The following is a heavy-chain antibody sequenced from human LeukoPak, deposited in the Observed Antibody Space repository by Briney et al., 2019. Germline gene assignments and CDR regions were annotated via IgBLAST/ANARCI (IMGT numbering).Heavy chain of an antibody. CDR2: IWHDGSHK. Sequence: TGGSLRLSCTAPGFSFDTYAMHWVRQAPGQGLEGVALIWHDGSHKFYSNSVRGQFTSSRDNSKSTVYLQKNELRRDDTAVYYGARYIFGSGSYPDFWGQGTLVTVSS. CDR1: GFSFDTYA. CDR3: ARYIFGSGSYPDF. J-gene: IGHJ4*02. D-gene: IGHD3-10*01. V-gene: IGHV3-33*01.